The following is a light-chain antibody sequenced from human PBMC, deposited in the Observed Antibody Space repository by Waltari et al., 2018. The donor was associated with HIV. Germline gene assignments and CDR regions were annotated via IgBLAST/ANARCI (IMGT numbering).Light chain of an antibody. CDR1: QSISIY. Sequence: DIQMTQSPSSLSASVGDRVTITCRASQSISIYLNWYQQKPGKAPKLLIYAASSLQSGVPSRFSGSGSGTDFTLTISSLQPEDFATYYCQQSYSTFTWTFGQGTKVEIK. CDR2: AAS. J-gene: IGKJ1*01. CDR3: QQSYSTFTWT. V-gene: IGKV1-39*01.